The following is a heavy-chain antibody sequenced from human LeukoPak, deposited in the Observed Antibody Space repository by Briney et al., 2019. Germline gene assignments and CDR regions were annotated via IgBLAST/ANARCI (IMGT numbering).Heavy chain of an antibody. D-gene: IGHD2-15*01. CDR2: VYYTGGT. CDR1: GVSINSGNYH. CDR3: ASHGDGGLHY. J-gene: IGHJ4*02. V-gene: IGHV4-39*01. Sequence: SETLSLTCSASGVSINSGNYHWTWIRQSPGEGLEWIGNVYYTGGTYYKPSLKSRVTISLDTSKNQFSLRLSSVTAADTAVYYCASHGDGGLHYWGQGTLVTVSS.